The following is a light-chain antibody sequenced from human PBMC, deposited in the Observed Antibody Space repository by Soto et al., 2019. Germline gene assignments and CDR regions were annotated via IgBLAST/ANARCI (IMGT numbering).Light chain of an antibody. V-gene: IGKV1-39*01. CDR1: QSISSY. J-gene: IGKJ5*01. CDR2: AAS. CDR3: QQYYSFPIT. Sequence: DIQMTQSPSSLSASVGDRVTITCRASQSISSYLNWYQQKPGKAPKVLIYAASSLQSGVPSRFSGSGSGTDFTLTISCLQSEDFATYYCQQYYSFPITFGQGTRLEIK.